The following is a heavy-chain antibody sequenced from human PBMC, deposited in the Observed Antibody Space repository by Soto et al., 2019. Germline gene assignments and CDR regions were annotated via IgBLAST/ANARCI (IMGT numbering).Heavy chain of an antibody. CDR1: GGTFSSYA. CDR3: AKGNDVLGYYYYGMDV. V-gene: IGHV1-69*13. D-gene: IGHD1-1*01. J-gene: IGHJ6*02. Sequence: SVKVSCKASGGTFSSYAISWVRQAPGQGLEWMGGIIPIFGTANYAQKFQGRVTITADESTSTAYMELSSLRSEDTAVYYCAKGNDVLGYYYYGMDVWGQGTTVTVSS. CDR2: IIPIFGTA.